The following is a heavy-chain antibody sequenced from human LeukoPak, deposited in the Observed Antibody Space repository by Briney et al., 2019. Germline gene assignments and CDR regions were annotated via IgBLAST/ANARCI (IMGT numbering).Heavy chain of an antibody. D-gene: IGHD3-22*01. Sequence: ASVKVSCKASGYTFTGYYMHWVRQAPGQGLEWMGWINPNSGGTNYAQKFQGRVTMTRDTSISTAYMELSRLRSDDTAVYYCARGPVGYYYDSSGYYGNDHWGQGTLVTVSS. CDR1: GYTFTGYY. V-gene: IGHV1-2*02. J-gene: IGHJ4*02. CDR3: ARGPVGYYYDSSGYYGNDH. CDR2: INPNSGGT.